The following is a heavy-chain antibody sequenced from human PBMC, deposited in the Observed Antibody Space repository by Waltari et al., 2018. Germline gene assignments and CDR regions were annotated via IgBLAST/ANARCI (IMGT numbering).Heavy chain of an antibody. D-gene: IGHD2-15*01. Sequence: QVQLQESGPGLVKPSETLSLTCTVSGGSISSYYWSCIRQPPGKGLEWIGYIYYSGSTNYNPSLKSRVTISVDTSKNQFSLKLSSVTAADTAVYYCARGYCSGGSCYSPFQHWGQGTLVTVSS. CDR2: IYYSGST. J-gene: IGHJ1*01. V-gene: IGHV4-59*01. CDR1: GGSISSYY. CDR3: ARGYCSGGSCYSPFQH.